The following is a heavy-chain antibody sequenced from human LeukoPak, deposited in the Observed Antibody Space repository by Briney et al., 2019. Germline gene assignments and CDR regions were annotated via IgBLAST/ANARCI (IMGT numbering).Heavy chain of an antibody. CDR3: ARALSRSSIWSRGAWWFDP. CDR1: GYSISSGYY. J-gene: IGHJ5*02. CDR2: IYYSGST. D-gene: IGHD6-13*01. V-gene: IGHV4-61*01. Sequence: SETLSLTCAVSGYSISSGYYWGLIRHPPGKGLEWIGYIYYSGSTNYNPSLKSRVTISVDTSKNQFSLELSSVTAADTAVYYCARALSRSSIWSRGAWWFDPWGQGTLVTVSS.